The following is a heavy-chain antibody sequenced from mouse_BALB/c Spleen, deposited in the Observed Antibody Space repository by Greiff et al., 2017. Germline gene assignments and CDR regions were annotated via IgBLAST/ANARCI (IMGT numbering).Heavy chain of an antibody. CDR2: ISYDGSN. D-gene: IGHD1-2*01. CDR3: ARDGSSLAY. CDR1: GYSITSDYA. V-gene: IGHV3-6*02. Sequence: EVKLQESGPGLVKPSQSLSLTCTVTGYSITSDYAWNWIRQFPGNKLEWMGYISYDGSNNYNPSLKNRISITRDTSKNQFFLKLNSVTTEDTATYYCARDGSSLAYWGQGTLVTVSA. J-gene: IGHJ3*01.